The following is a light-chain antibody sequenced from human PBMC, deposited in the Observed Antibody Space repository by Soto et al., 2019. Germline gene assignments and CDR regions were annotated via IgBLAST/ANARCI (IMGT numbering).Light chain of an antibody. CDR2: GAS. J-gene: IGKJ2*03. V-gene: IGKV3-15*01. CDR1: QSISSN. Sequence: EIVMTQSPATLSVSPGERATLSCRASQSISSNLAWYQQQPGQAPRLLIYGASTRATGIPARFSGSGAGTEFTLNVSSLQSEDFAVYYCQQYNNWPIYSFGQGTKLEIK. CDR3: QQYNNWPIYS.